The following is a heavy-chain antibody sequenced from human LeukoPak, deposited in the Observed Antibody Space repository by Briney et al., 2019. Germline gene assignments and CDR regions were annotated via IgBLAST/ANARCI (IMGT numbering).Heavy chain of an antibody. CDR2: MNPNSGKT. D-gene: IGHD1-26*01. CDR1: GYTFTSYD. Sequence: ASVKVSRKASGYTFTSYDIHWVRQDPGRGLDYLGWMNPNSGKTGYTQKFQGRLSMTRDTSISTAYLELNSLTSEDTAVYYCARGGGFSFGAQSYYQLSFWGQGTLVTVSS. J-gene: IGHJ4*02. CDR3: ARGGGFSFGAQSYYQLSF. V-gene: IGHV1-8*01.